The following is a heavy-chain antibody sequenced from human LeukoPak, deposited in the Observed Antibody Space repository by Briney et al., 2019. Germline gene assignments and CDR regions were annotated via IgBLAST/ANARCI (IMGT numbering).Heavy chain of an antibody. CDR1: GFIFSNYP. CDR2: ILYDGSNK. Sequence: GKSLRLSCAVSGFIFSNYPMPWVRQAPGKGLEWVAAILYDGSNKYYADSVKGRFTISRDNAKNTLYLQMKSLRAEDTAVYYCVRDWDHFDFDSWGLGTLVTVSS. V-gene: IGHV3-30-3*01. D-gene: IGHD3-9*01. J-gene: IGHJ5*01. CDR3: VRDWDHFDFDS.